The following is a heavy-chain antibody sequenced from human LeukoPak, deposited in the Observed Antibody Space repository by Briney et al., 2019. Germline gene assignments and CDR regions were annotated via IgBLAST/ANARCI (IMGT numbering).Heavy chain of an antibody. CDR2: IYTSGST. Sequence: SETLSLTCTVSGGSISSYYWSWIRQPAGKGLEWIGRIYTSGSTNYNASLKSRVSMSVDTSKNQFSLKLSSVTAADTAVFYCARENSGSYREFDYWGREPWSPSRQ. CDR1: GGSISSYY. J-gene: IGHJ4*02. D-gene: IGHD1-26*01. CDR3: ARENSGSYREFDY. V-gene: IGHV4-4*07.